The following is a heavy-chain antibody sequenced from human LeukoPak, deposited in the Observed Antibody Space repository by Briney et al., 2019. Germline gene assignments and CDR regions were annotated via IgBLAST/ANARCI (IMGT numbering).Heavy chain of an antibody. J-gene: IGHJ4*02. CDR3: ARGQQLDYFDY. D-gene: IGHD6-13*01. Sequence: SETLSLTCTVSGGSISSSKYYWGWIRQPPGKGLEWIGSISYSGSTYYNPSLKSRVTISVDRSKNQFSLKLSSVTAADTAVYYCARGQQLDYFDYWGQGTLVTVSS. CDR1: GGSISSSKYY. CDR2: ISYSGST. V-gene: IGHV4-39*07.